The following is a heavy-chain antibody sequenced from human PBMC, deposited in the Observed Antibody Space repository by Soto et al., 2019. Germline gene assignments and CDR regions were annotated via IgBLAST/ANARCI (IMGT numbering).Heavy chain of an antibody. Sequence: QVQLVQSGAEVTKPGTSVKVSCEVSGGTFSNYAITWVRQSPGQGLEWLGGAIPVYGSTNYGQKFQGRVTITAGESATTTFMELSSLRSDDTAVDYCARRGVANSRDAFDIWGQGTLVTVS. CDR2: AIPVYGST. CDR3: ARRGVANSRDAFDI. D-gene: IGHD1-26*01. J-gene: IGHJ3*02. CDR1: GGTFSNYA. V-gene: IGHV1-69*01.